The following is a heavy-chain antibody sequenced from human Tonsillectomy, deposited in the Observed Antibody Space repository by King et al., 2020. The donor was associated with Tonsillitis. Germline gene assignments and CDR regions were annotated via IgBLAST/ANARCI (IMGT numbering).Heavy chain of an antibody. CDR2: VSYDGSDK. CDR3: VEDLAV. J-gene: IGHJ4*02. D-gene: IGHD2-15*01. Sequence: VQLVESGGRVVQPGRSLRLSCAASGFTFTSYSMHWVRQAPGKGLEWVAVVSYDGSDKYYADSVKGRFTISRDNSKNTLYLQMNSLRAEDSAIYYCVEDLAVWGQGTLVTVSS. V-gene: IGHV3-30-3*01. CDR1: GFTFTSYS.